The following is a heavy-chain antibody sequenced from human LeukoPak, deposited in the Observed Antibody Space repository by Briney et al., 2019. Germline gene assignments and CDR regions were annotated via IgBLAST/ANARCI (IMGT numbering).Heavy chain of an antibody. D-gene: IGHD6-6*01. V-gene: IGHV1-46*01. CDR1: GYTFPSYF. CDR3: ARTAARRFDN. CDR2: INPTGGST. Sequence: ASAKVSCKASGYTFPSYFMHWVRQAPGQGLEWMGLINPTGGSTTYAQKFQGRVTMTRDTSTSTVYMELSSLRSDDTAVYYCARTAARRFDNWGQGTLVTVSS. J-gene: IGHJ4*02.